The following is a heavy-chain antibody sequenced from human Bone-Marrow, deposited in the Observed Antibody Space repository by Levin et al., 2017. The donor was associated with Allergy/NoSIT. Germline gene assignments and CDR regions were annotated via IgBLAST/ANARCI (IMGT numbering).Heavy chain of an antibody. CDR1: GYTFTDHY. CDR2: VDCNSGDT. V-gene: IGHV1-2*02. D-gene: IGHD4-17*01. Sequence: GESLKISCEAAGYTFTDHYMHWVRQAPGQGLEWMGWVDCNSGDTHYAQKFQDRVTMTRDTSITTAYIEVSSLRFDDTALYFCARNDYGDYVQNFDYWGQGTLVTVSS. CDR3: ARNDYGDYVQNFDY. J-gene: IGHJ4*02.